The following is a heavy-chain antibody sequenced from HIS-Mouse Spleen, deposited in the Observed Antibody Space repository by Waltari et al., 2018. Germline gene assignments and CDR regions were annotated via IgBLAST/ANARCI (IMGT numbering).Heavy chain of an antibody. D-gene: IGHD6-19*01. CDR2: ISYDGSNK. CDR3: AKLAGEGAFDI. V-gene: IGHV3-30*18. J-gene: IGHJ3*02. Sequence: EWVAVISYDGSNKYYADSVKGRFTISRDNSKNTLYLQMNSLRAEDTAVYYCAKLAGEGAFDIWGQGTMVTVSS.